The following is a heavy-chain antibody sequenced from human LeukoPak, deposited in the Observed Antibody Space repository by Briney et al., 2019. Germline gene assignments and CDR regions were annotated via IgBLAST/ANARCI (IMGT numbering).Heavy chain of an antibody. D-gene: IGHD2-2*01. CDR3: ARGPFSSSVGTGAY. CDR1: GFTFSDYW. CDR2: INTDGSST. Sequence: GGSLRLSCAGSGFTFSDYWMHWVRQAPGKGLVWVSRINTDGSSTTYADSVKGRFTVSRDNARNTLYLQMNSLRAEDTAVYYCARGPFSSSVGTGAYWGQGTLVTVSS. J-gene: IGHJ4*02. V-gene: IGHV3-74*01.